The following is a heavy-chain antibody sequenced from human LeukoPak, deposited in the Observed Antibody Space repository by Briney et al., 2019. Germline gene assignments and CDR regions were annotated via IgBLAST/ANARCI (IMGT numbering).Heavy chain of an antibody. J-gene: IGHJ3*02. CDR1: GGSISSSSYY. CDR3: ARPRGRMVRGVNDAFDI. D-gene: IGHD3-10*01. Sequence: PSETLSLTCTVSGGSISSSSYYWGWIRQPPRKGLGWIGSIYYTKSTYYNPSLKSPVTISVDTSKNQFSLKLSSVTAADTAVYYCARPRGRMVRGVNDAFDIWGQGTMVTVSS. CDR2: IYYTKST. V-gene: IGHV4-39*01.